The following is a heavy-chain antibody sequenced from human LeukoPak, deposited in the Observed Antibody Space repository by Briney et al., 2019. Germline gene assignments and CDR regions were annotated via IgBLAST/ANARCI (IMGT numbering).Heavy chain of an antibody. CDR3: ARDHGVGAPTPGY. CDR2: ISAYNGNT. J-gene: IGHJ4*02. CDR1: GYTFTGCY. D-gene: IGHD1-26*01. V-gene: IGHV1-18*04. Sequence: ASVKVSCKASGYTFTGCYMHWVRQAPGQGLEWMGWISAYNGNTNYAQKLQGRVTMTTDTSTSTAYMELRSLRSDDTAVYYCARDHGVGAPTPGYWGQGTLVTVSS.